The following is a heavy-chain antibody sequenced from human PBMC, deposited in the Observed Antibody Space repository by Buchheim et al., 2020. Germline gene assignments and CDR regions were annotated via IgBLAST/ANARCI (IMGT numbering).Heavy chain of an antibody. V-gene: IGHV3-30*18. CDR1: GFIFSSYG. Sequence: QVQLVESGGGVVQPGRSLRLSCAASGFIFSSYGMHWVRQAPGKGLEWVAVISYDGSNKYYADSVKGRFTISRDNSKNTLYLQMNSLRAEDTAVYYCAKDVFGLTYSLRINWFDPWGQGTL. D-gene: IGHD2-21*01. CDR2: ISYDGSNK. J-gene: IGHJ5*02. CDR3: AKDVFGLTYSLRINWFDP.